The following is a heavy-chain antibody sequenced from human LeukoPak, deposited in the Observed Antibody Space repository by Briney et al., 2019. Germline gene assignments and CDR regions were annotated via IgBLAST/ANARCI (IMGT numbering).Heavy chain of an antibody. D-gene: IGHD3/OR15-3a*01. CDR1: GFTFSSYG. CDR2: IRYDGSNK. V-gene: IGHV3-30*02. J-gene: IGHJ5*02. CDR3: AKEAGCEGLSPQIT. Sequence: GGSLRLSCAASGFTFSSYGMHWVRQAPGKGLEWVAFIRYDGSNKYYADSVKGRFTISRDNSKNTLYLQMNSLRAEDTAVYYCAKEAGCEGLSPQITWAQGTLVTVSS.